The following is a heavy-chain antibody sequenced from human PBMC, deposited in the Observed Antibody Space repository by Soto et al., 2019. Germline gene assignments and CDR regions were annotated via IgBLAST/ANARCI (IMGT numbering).Heavy chain of an antibody. CDR2: ISSSSSTI. CDR3: ARGGDDDILTGYYAPFDY. J-gene: IGHJ4*02. Sequence: QPGGSLRLSXAASGFTFSSYSMNWVRQAPGKGLEWASYISSSSSTIYYADSVKGRFTISRDNAKNSLYLQMNSLRDEDTAVYYCARGGDDDILTGYYAPFDYWGQGTLVTVSS. CDR1: GFTFSSYS. D-gene: IGHD3-9*01. V-gene: IGHV3-48*02.